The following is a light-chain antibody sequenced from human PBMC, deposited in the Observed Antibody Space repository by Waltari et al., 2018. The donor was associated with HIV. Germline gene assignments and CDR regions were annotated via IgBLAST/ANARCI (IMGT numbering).Light chain of an antibody. CDR1: TGPARIGHY. J-gene: IGLJ2*01. V-gene: IGLV7-43*01. CDR2: SST. Sequence: QAVVTLEPSVTVSPGGTVTPHGNSATGPARIGHYANWFQQRPGQAPRPLISSSTRRHSLTPERFSAYLVDDRAALILSTVWPEDEAVYYSMLFFRSSYLFGGGTNVTVL. CDR3: MLFFRSSYL.